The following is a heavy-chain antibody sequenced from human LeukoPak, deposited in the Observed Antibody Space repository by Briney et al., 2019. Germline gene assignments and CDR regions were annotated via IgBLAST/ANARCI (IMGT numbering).Heavy chain of an antibody. CDR1: GYTFTGYY. V-gene: IGHV1-2*02. Sequence: ASVKVSCKASGYTFTGYYMHWVRQAPGQGLEWMGWINPNSGGTDYAQKFQGRVTMTRDTSISTAYMELSRLRSDDTAVYYCAREDIVATEGIDYWGQGTLVTVSS. CDR3: AREDIVATEGIDY. J-gene: IGHJ4*02. CDR2: INPNSGGT. D-gene: IGHD5-12*01.